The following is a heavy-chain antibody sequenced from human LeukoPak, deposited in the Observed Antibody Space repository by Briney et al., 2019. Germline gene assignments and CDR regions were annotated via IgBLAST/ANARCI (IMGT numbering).Heavy chain of an antibody. J-gene: IGHJ4*02. Sequence: ASVKVSCKVSRYTFTSYDTNWVRQATGQGLEWMGWMNPNSGNTGYAQKLQGRVTMTRNTSISTAYLELSSLRSEDTAVYYCARGRSHRYYYGSGSYLVCYWGQGTVVTVSS. CDR3: ARGRSHRYYYGSGSYLVCY. D-gene: IGHD3-10*01. CDR1: RYTFTSYD. V-gene: IGHV1-8*01. CDR2: MNPNSGNT.